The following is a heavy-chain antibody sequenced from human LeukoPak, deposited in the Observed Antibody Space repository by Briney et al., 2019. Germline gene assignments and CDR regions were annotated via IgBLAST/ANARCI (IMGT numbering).Heavy chain of an antibody. CDR2: ISSNGGSI. CDR1: GSTFSSYA. Sequence: GGSLRLSCSASGSTFSSYAMHWVRQAPGKGLEYVSVISSNGGSIYYADSVKGRFTISRDNSKNTLYLQMSSLRAEDTAVYFCVKPYSSSWLDAFDIWGQGTMVTVSS. V-gene: IGHV3-64D*06. J-gene: IGHJ3*02. D-gene: IGHD6-13*01. CDR3: VKPYSSSWLDAFDI.